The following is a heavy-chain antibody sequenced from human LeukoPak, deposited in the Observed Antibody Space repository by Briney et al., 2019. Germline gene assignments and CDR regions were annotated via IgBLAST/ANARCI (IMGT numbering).Heavy chain of an antibody. J-gene: IGHJ4*02. D-gene: IGHD1-26*01. Sequence: PGGSLRLSCAASGFTFSSYSMNWVRQAPGEGLEWVSYISSLSGTIYYADSVKGRFTISRDNAKKSLYLQMDSLRAEDTALYYCARDQVGATSYWGQGTLVTVSS. CDR3: ARDQVGATSY. CDR2: ISSLSGTI. V-gene: IGHV3-48*01. CDR1: GFTFSSYS.